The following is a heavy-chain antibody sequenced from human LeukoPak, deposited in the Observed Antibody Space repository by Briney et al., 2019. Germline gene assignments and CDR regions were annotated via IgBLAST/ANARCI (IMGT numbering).Heavy chain of an antibody. CDR2: IYTSGST. CDR1: GDSMTYDY. J-gene: IGHJ3*02. Sequence: SETLSLTCTVSGDSMTYDYWSWIRQTPGMGLEWIGYIYTSGSTNYNPSLKGRVTISVDTSKNQFSLRLRSVTAADTAVYYYARDPTTVTKGLDIWGQGTMVTVSS. CDR3: ARDPTTVTKGLDI. V-gene: IGHV4-4*09. D-gene: IGHD4-17*01.